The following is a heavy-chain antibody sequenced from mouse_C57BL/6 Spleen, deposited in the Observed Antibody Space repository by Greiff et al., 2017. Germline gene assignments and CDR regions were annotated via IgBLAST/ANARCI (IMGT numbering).Heavy chain of an antibody. CDR3: ARHEGLGRTPFDY. CDR1: GFTFSSYG. V-gene: IGHV5-6*01. D-gene: IGHD4-1*01. Sequence: EVQGVESGGDLVKPGGSLKLSCAASGFTFSSYGMSWVRQTPDKRLEWVATISSGGSYTYYPDSVKGRFTISRDNAKNTLYLQMSSLKSEDTAMYYCARHEGLGRTPFDYWGQGTTLTVSS. CDR2: ISSGGSYT. J-gene: IGHJ2*01.